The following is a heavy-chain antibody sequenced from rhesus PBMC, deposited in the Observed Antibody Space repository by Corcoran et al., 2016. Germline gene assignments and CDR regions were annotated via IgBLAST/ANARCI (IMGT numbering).Heavy chain of an antibody. J-gene: IGHJ4*01. V-gene: IGHV4-99*02. D-gene: IGHD2-39*01. CDR3: ARAAYCSRGVCYADY. CDR2: ISSSAWIT. Sequence: QVQLQESGPGPVKPSETLSLTCAVSGYSISSGYYWGWFRQPPGKGLEYSGYISSSAWITHLNPSLKSRVTLSKDPSKNQFSLKLTSVTAADTAVYYCARAAYCSRGVCYADYWGQGVLVTVSS. CDR1: GYSISSGYY.